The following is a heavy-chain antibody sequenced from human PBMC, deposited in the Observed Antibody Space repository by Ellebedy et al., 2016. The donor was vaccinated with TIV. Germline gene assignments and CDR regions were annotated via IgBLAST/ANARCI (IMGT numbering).Heavy chain of an antibody. CDR2: IYYTGST. CDR3: ARRDGMDV. Sequence: SETLSLXXTVSGGSISSHYWSWIRQPPGRGLEWIGWIYYTGSTNHNPSLKSRVTILLDTSKNQFSLKLSSVTAADTAVYYCARRDGMDVWGQGTTVTVSS. CDR1: GGSISSHY. J-gene: IGHJ6*02. V-gene: IGHV4-59*11.